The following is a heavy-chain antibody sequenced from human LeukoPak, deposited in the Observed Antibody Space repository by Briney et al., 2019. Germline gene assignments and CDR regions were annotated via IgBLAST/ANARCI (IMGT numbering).Heavy chain of an antibody. J-gene: IGHJ4*02. CDR3: ARGVDDYVWGSYRAPHFDY. CDR2: INPIFGTA. D-gene: IGHD3-16*02. Sequence: SVNVSCKASGGTFSSYAMSWVRQPPGQGLEWMGGINPIFGTANYAQKFQGRVTITADESTSTAYMELSSLRSEDTAVYYCARGVDDYVWGSYRAPHFDYWGQGTLVTVSS. CDR1: GGTFSSYA. V-gene: IGHV1-69*13.